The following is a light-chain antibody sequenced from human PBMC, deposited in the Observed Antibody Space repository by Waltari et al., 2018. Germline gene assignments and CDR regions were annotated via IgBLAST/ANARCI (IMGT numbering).Light chain of an antibody. CDR1: QCISNY. CDR3: QKYTSAPAT. V-gene: IGKV1-27*01. CDR2: DAS. J-gene: IGKJ2*01. Sequence: IQMTQSPSSLSASVGDRVTITCRASQCISNYLAWYQQKPGKVPQLLIYDASTLQSGVPSRFSGGGSGTDFTLTISSLRPEDVATYYCQKYTSAPATFGQGTKLEIK.